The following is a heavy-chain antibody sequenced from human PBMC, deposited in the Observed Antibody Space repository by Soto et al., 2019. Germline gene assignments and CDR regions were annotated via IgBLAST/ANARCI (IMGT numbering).Heavy chain of an antibody. J-gene: IGHJ4*02. V-gene: IGHV4-31*03. CDR3: ARGGPHCSSGTCYSNFDY. CDR2: IYYSGSA. Sequence: SETLSLTCTVSGDSIIRGDFYWSWIRQHPGKGLEWIASIYYSGSAYYTPPLQSRTTISVETSNNHFSLKLTSVIAADTALFYCARGGPHCSSGTCYSNFDYWGQGTLVTVSS. CDR1: GDSIIRGDFY. D-gene: IGHD2-15*01.